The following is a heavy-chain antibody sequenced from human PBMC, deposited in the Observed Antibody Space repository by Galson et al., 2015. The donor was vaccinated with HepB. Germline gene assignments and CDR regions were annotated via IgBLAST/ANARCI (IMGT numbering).Heavy chain of an antibody. CDR1: GYTFTSYD. D-gene: IGHD3-22*01. CDR2: MNPNSGNT. CDR3: ARVLYYYDSSGYFRCDAFDI. V-gene: IGHV1-8*01. Sequence: SVKVSCKASGYTFTSYDINWVRQATGQGLEWMGWMNPNSGNTGYAQKFQGRVTMTRNTSISTAYMELSSLRSEDTAVYYCARVLYYYDSSGYFRCDAFDIWGQGTMVTVSS. J-gene: IGHJ3*02.